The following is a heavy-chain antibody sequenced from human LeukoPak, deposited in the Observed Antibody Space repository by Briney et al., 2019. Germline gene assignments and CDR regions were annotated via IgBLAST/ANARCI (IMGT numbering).Heavy chain of an antibody. J-gene: IGHJ5*02. Sequence: PSETLSLTCAVYGGSFSGYYWSWIRQPPGKGLEWIGEINHSGSTNYNPSLKSRVTISVDTSKNQFSLKLSSVTAADTAVYYCARGVCSSTSCYTKRHWFDPWGQGTLVTVSS. D-gene: IGHD2-2*02. CDR2: INHSGST. CDR1: GGSFSGYY. CDR3: ARGVCSSTSCYTKRHWFDP. V-gene: IGHV4-34*01.